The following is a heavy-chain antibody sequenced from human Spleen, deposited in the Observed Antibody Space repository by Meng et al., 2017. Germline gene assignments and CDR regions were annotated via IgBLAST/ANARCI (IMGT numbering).Heavy chain of an antibody. V-gene: IGHV4-59*12. CDR2: IYYSGST. CDR3: ARGLRWMTTIDY. D-gene: IGHD5-24*01. J-gene: IGHJ4*02. CDR1: GGSISSYY. Sequence: SETLSLTCTVSGGSISSYYWNWIRQPPGKGLEWIGYIYYSGSTNYNPSLKSRVTISVDTSKNQFSLKLSSVTAADTAVYYCARGLRWMTTIDYWGQGTLVTVSS.